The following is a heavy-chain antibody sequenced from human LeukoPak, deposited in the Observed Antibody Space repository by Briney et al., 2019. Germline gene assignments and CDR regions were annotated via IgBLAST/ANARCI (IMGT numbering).Heavy chain of an antibody. D-gene: IGHD4-17*01. Sequence: HPGGSLRLSCAASGFTVRGNYMSWVRQAPGKGLEWVSVIYGGGDTYYADSVKGRFTISRDNSKNTLYLQINSLRAEDTALYYCASRPAEGHYGDYDWGQGTLVTVSS. CDR3: ASRPAEGHYGDYD. J-gene: IGHJ4*02. V-gene: IGHV3-53*01. CDR1: GFTVRGNY. CDR2: IYGGGDT.